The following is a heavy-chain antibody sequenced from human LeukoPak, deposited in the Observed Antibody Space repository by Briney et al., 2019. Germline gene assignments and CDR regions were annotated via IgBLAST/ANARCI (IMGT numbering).Heavy chain of an antibody. J-gene: IGHJ3*02. Sequence: GGSLRLSCAASGFTFSSYSMNWVRQAPGKGLEWVSYISSSSSTIYYADSVKGRFTISRDNAKNSLYLQMNSMRAEDTAVYYCARDLVSTLITYYYDSSGSPHAFDIWGQGTMVTVSS. CDR2: ISSSSSTI. V-gene: IGHV3-48*01. CDR1: GFTFSSYS. CDR3: ARDLVSTLITYYYDSSGSPHAFDI. D-gene: IGHD3-22*01.